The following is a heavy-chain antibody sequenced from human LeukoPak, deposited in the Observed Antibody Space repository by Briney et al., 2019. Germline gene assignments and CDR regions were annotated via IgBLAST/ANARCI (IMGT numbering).Heavy chain of an antibody. V-gene: IGHV1-2*02. CDR2: INPNSGGT. CDR3: ARYCSGGSCYPGTFDY. J-gene: IGHJ4*02. CDR1: GYTFTGYY. Sequence: ASVKVSCKASGYTFTGYYMHWVRQAPGQGLEWMGWINPNSGGTNYAQKFQGRVTMTRDTSISTAYMELSRLRSDDTAVYYCARYCSGGSCYPGTFDYWGQGTLVTVSS. D-gene: IGHD2-15*01.